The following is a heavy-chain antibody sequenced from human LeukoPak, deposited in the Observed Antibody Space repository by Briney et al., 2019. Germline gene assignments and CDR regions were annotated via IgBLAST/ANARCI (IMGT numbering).Heavy chain of an antibody. CDR3: CHSLSGRTGAFDI. V-gene: IGHV6-1*01. CDR2: TYYRSRWYN. Sequence: SQTLSLTCAISGDSVSSNSAAWNWIRQSPSRGLEWLGRTYYRSRWYNDYAVSVKSRITINPDTSKNQFSLQLDSVTPEDTAVYYCCHSLSGRTGAFDIWGRGTVVTVSS. CDR1: GDSVSSNSAA. D-gene: IGHD2-21*01. J-gene: IGHJ3*02.